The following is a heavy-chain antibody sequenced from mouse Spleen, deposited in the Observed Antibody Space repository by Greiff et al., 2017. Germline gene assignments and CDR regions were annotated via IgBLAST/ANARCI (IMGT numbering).Heavy chain of an antibody. CDR2: IDPSDSET. J-gene: IGHJ2*01. D-gene: IGHD1-1*01. CDR1: GYTFTSYW. Sequence: QVQLKQPGAELVRPGSSVKLSCKASGYTFTSYWMHWVKQRPIQGLEWIGNIDPSDSETHYNQKFKDKATLTVDKSSSTAYMQLSSLTSEDSAVYYCARSDDYGSSYYFDYWGQGTTLTVSS. CDR3: ARSDDYGSSYYFDY. V-gene: IGHV1-52*01.